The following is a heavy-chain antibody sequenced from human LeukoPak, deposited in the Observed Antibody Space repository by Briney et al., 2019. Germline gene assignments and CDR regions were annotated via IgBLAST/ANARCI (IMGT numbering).Heavy chain of an antibody. J-gene: IGHJ4*02. D-gene: IGHD3-10*01. CDR3: TLIQGWGSGSDYRDF. CDR1: GFSISNDW. CDR2: VRSRSAGETT. Sequence: GGSLRLSCAASGFSISNDWMSWVRQPPGKGLEWVARVRSRSAGETTDYAAHVKGRFTISRDDSKNTLYLQMNSLKTEDTAVYCCTLIQGWGSGSDYRDFWGQGTLVNVSS. V-gene: IGHV3-15*01.